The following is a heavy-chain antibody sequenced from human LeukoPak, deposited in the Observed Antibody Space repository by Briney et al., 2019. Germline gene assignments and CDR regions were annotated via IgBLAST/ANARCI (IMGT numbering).Heavy chain of an antibody. J-gene: IGHJ4*02. CDR1: GGSFGGYN. CDR3: ASPYCGGDCPLGY. D-gene: IGHD2-21*02. Sequence: SETLSLTCAVYGGSFGGYNWSWIRQPPGKGLEWIGEINHSGSTNYNPSLKSRVTISVDTSKNQFSLKLSSVTAADTAVYYCASPYCGGDCPLGYWGQGTLVTVSS. CDR2: INHSGST. V-gene: IGHV4-34*01.